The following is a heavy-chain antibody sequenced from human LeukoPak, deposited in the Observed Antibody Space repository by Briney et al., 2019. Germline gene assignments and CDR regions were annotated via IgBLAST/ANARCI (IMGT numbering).Heavy chain of an antibody. CDR1: GYTLTELS. CDR2: FDPEDGET. CDR3: ASGYSSSWATFDY. Sequence: ASVKVSCKVSGYTLTELSMRWVRQAPGKGLEWMGGFDPEDGETIYAQKFQGRVTMTEDTSTDTAYMELSSLRAEDTAVYYCASGYSSSWATFDYWGRGTLVTVSS. D-gene: IGHD6-13*01. V-gene: IGHV1-24*01. J-gene: IGHJ4*02.